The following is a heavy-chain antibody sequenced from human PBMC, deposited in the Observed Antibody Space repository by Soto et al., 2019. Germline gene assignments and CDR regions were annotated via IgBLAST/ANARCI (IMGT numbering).Heavy chain of an antibody. Sequence: SGPTLVNPTQTLTLTCTFSGFSLNSNGRCVNWIRQPPGKALEWLALIDWDDDKYYSTSLKTRLTISRDASKNQVVITMTNMDPVDTPRDSGARRSAFLLGYQQGRDVWVQGTTVPVSS. CDR3: ARRSAFLLGYQQGRDV. D-gene: IGHD2-2*01. CDR2: IDWDDDK. V-gene: IGHV2-70*01. CDR1: GFSLNSNGRC. J-gene: IGHJ6*02.